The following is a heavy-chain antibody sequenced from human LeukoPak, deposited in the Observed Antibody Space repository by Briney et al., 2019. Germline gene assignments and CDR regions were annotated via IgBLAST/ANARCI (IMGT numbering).Heavy chain of an antibody. D-gene: IGHD3-16*02. CDR2: IKSKTDGGTT. V-gene: IGHV3-15*01. J-gene: IGHJ4*02. CDR3: TTGMIHDYVWGSYRYTSFDY. Sequence: GGSLRLSCAASGFTFSNAWMSWVRQAPGKGLEWVGRIKSKTDGGTTDYAAPVKGRFTISRDDSKNTLYLQMNSLKTEGTAVYYCTTGMIHDYVWGSYRYTSFDYWGQGTLVTVSS. CDR1: GFTFSNAW.